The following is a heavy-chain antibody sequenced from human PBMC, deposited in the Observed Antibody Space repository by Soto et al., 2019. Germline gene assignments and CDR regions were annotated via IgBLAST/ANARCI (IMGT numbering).Heavy chain of an antibody. D-gene: IGHD6-6*01. J-gene: IGHJ4*02. Sequence: QITLKESGPTLVKPTQTLTLTCTFSGFSLSTSGEDVGWIRQPPRKALEWLPLIYWDDDKRYSPSLKSRLTITKDTYKFQVGLTMTDMDPLDTATYYCAHRRPYSNSPEYFFDYWVQGTLVTVSS. CDR3: AHRRPYSNSPEYFFDY. CDR1: GFSLSTSGED. V-gene: IGHV2-5*02. CDR2: IYWDDDK.